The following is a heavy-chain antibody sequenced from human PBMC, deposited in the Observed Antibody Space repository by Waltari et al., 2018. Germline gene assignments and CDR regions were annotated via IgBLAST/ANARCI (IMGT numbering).Heavy chain of an antibody. Sequence: EVQLVESGGGLVQPGGSLRLSCAASGFTFSSDSMKWVRQGPGKGLGGGAYMGSSNSTIYYAEYVKRRFTIARDNDKNSRYLKMNTLGAKDTAVYYCARDAPVRHYGMDVWGQGTTVTVSS. V-gene: IGHV3-48*01. J-gene: IGHJ6*02. CDR1: GFTFSSDS. CDR2: MGSSNSTI. CDR3: ARDAPVRHYGMDV.